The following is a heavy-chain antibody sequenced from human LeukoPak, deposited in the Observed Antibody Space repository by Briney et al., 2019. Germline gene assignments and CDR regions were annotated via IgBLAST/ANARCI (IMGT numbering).Heavy chain of an antibody. CDR2: IYYSGSP. D-gene: IGHD2-2*01. CDR3: ARCGRGYCSSTSCYNVNNWFDP. Sequence: SETLSLTCTVSGGSISSSYWSWIRQPPGKGLEWIGYIYYSGSPNYNPSPKSRVTISVDTSKNQFSLKLSSVTAADTAVYYCARCGRGYCSSTSCYNVNNWFDPWGQGTLVTVSS. J-gene: IGHJ5*02. CDR1: GGSISSSY. V-gene: IGHV4-59*12.